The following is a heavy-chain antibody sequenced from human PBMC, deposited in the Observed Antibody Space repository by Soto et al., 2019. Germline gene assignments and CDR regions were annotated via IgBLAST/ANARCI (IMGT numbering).Heavy chain of an antibody. D-gene: IGHD3-16*01. CDR1: GYTFTTYD. Sequence: ASVKVSCKTSGYTFTTYDINWVRQATGQGLEWMGWINPNADKTGFAQKFQGRVAMTRDTSINTVYMELNNLRSEDTAVYYCARQRRGTWYYFDHWGQGTLVTVSS. CDR2: INPNADKT. V-gene: IGHV1-8*01. J-gene: IGHJ4*02. CDR3: ARQRRGTWYYFDH.